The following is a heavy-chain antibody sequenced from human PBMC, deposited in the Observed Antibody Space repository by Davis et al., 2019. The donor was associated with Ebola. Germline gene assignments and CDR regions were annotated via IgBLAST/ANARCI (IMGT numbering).Heavy chain of an antibody. J-gene: IGHJ5*02. CDR3: ARVVVEYYYDSSGYSASRWFDP. Sequence: GESLKISCAASGFTFSSYWMSWVRQAPGKGLEWVANIKQDGSEKYYVDSVKGRFTISRDNAKNSLYLQMNSLRAEDTAVYYCARVVVEYYYDSSGYSASRWFDPWGQGTLVTVSS. V-gene: IGHV3-7*03. CDR2: IKQDGSEK. D-gene: IGHD3-22*01. CDR1: GFTFSSYW.